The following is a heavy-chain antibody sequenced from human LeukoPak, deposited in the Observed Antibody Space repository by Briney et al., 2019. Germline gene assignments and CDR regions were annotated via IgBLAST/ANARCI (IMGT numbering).Heavy chain of an antibody. J-gene: IGHJ4*02. CDR1: GFSLSNARMG. V-gene: IGHV2-26*01. CDR3: AREVSMTTVTTNFDY. Sequence: SGPTLVNPTETLTLTCTVSGFSLSNARMGVSWIRQPPGKALEWLAHIFSNDEKSYSTSLKSRLTISKDTSKSQVVLTMTNMDPMDTATYYCAREVSMTTVTTNFDYWGQGTLVTVSS. D-gene: IGHD4-11*01. CDR2: IFSNDEK.